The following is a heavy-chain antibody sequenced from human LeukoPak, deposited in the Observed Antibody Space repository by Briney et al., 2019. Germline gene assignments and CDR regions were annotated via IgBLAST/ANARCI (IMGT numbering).Heavy chain of an antibody. Sequence: GGSLRLSCAASGFTFSSYWMSWVRQAPGKGLEWVAKINQYGTEKYYVDSVKGRFTISRDNAKNSLYLQMNSLRAEDTAVYYCAREVREVPHWGQGTLVTVSS. CDR1: GFTFSSYW. V-gene: IGHV3-7*04. CDR2: INQYGTEK. D-gene: IGHD2-2*01. J-gene: IGHJ4*02. CDR3: AREVREVPH.